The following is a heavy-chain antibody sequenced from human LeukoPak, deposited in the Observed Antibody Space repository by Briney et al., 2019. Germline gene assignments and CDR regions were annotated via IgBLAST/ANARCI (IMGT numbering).Heavy chain of an antibody. CDR2: ISSSGSTI. V-gene: IGHV3-11*04. CDR3: ARVRRWFGDLDY. Sequence: KAGGSLRLSCAASGFTFSDYYMSWIRQALGKGLEWVSYISSSGSTIYYADSVKGRLTISRDNAKNSLYLQMNSLRAEDTAVYYCARVRRWFGDLDYWGQGTLVTVSS. J-gene: IGHJ4*02. CDR1: GFTFSDYY. D-gene: IGHD3-10*01.